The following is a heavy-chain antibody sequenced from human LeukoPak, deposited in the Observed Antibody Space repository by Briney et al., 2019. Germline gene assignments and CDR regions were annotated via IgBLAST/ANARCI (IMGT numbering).Heavy chain of an antibody. J-gene: IGHJ3*01. Sequence: SQTLSLTCTVSGVSISSGGYYWRWIRQHPGKGREWIGYIFFSGSTYYNPSLESRVNISVDTSENQFSLKVTSVTAADTAVYYCARVVAGLAALDVWGQGTVVTVSS. D-gene: IGHD2-15*01. CDR2: IFFSGST. CDR3: ARVVAGLAALDV. CDR1: GVSISSGGYY. V-gene: IGHV4-31*03.